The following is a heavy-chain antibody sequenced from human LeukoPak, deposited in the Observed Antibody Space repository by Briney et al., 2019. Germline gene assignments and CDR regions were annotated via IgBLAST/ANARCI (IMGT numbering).Heavy chain of an antibody. CDR1: GGTFSSYT. J-gene: IGHJ4*02. D-gene: IGHD6-6*01. V-gene: IGHV1-69*02. CDR2: IIPILGIE. CDR3: VVSGGGEHIAATQDYFDY. Sequence: AASVKVSCKASGGTFSSYTISWVRQAPGQGLEWMGRIIPILGIENYVQKFQGRVTITADKSTRTAYMELSSLRSEDTAVYYCVVSGGGEHIAATQDYFDYWGQGTLVTVSS.